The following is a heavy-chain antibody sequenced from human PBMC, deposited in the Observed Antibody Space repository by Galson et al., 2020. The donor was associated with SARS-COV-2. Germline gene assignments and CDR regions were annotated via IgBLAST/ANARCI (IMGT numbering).Heavy chain of an antibody. Sequence: GGSLRLSCAASGFTFSRTWMHWVRQPPGKGLVWVSRINTDGSSTAYADSVKGRFTISRDNAKNTLYLQMNSLRGEDTAVYYCAGIATTATWGQGTLVTVSS. V-gene: IGHV3-74*01. CDR1: GFTFSRTW. CDR3: AGIATTAT. D-gene: IGHD6-13*01. CDR2: INTDGSST. J-gene: IGHJ4*02.